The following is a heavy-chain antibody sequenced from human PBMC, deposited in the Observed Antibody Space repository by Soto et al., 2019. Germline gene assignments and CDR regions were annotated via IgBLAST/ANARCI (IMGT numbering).Heavy chain of an antibody. J-gene: IGHJ3*02. CDR1: GFTFSSYA. D-gene: IGHD3-22*01. CDR2: ISGRGGST. Sequence: GGSLRLSCAASGFTFSSYAMSWVRQAPGKGLEWVSAISGRGGSTYYADSGKGRLPISRDNSKNTLYLQMNSLRAEDTAVYYCAKAIGFITNDAFDIWGQGTMVTVSS. CDR3: AKAIGFITNDAFDI. V-gene: IGHV3-23*01.